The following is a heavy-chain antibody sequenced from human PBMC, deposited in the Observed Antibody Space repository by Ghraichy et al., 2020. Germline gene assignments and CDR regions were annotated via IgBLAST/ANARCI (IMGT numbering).Heavy chain of an antibody. D-gene: IGHD3-22*01. CDR1: GFTFSSYA. V-gene: IGHV3-23*01. J-gene: IGHJ4*02. Sequence: GGSLRLSCAASGFTFSSYAMSWVRQAPGKGLEWVSAISGSGGSTYYADSVKGRFTISRDNSKNTLYLQMNSLRAEDTAVYYCAKTVYYDSSGYYILPFDYWGQGTLVTVSS. CDR3: AKTVYYDSSGYYILPFDY. CDR2: ISGSGGST.